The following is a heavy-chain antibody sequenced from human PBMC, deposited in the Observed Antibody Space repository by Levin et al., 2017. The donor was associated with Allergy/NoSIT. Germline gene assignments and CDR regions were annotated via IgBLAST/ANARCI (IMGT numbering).Heavy chain of an antibody. CDR2: VSYSGST. CDR1: GASISSFY. CDR3: ARATRSSLIHYFDY. Sequence: SSETLSLTCTVSGASISSFYWSWIRQPPGKGLEWIGYVSYSGSTNYNPSLKSRVTMSVDTSKNQLSLKLSSVTTADTAVYYCARATRSSLIHYFDYWGQGSLVTVSS. V-gene: IGHV4-59*01. D-gene: IGHD6-13*01. J-gene: IGHJ4*02.